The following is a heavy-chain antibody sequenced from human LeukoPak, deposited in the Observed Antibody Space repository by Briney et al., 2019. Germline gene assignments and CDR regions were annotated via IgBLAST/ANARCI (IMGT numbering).Heavy chain of an antibody. CDR1: GYTFTGYY. D-gene: IGHD1-26*01. CDR2: INPNSGGT. Sequence: GASVKVSCKASGYTFTGYYIHWVRQAPGQGLEWMGWINPNSGGTNYAQKFQDRVTMTRDTSNNTSYMELSRLTSDDTAVYYCAREFRATTWSYDAFDLWGQGTMVTVSS. CDR3: AREFRATTWSYDAFDL. J-gene: IGHJ3*01. V-gene: IGHV1-2*02.